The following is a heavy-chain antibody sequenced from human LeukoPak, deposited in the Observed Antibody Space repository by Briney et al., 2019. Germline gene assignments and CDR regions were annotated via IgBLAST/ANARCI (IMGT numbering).Heavy chain of an antibody. J-gene: IGHJ4*02. CDR1: GFTFSSYA. Sequence: PGRSMRLSCAASGFTFSSYAMSWVRQAPGTGLEWFSSISGSGDISYYADSVKGRFTISRDNSKSTLYLQMNSLRAEDTAVYYCAKRLVVVTSIGDDYWGQGTLVSVSS. V-gene: IGHV3-23*01. CDR2: ISGSGDIS. D-gene: IGHD2-21*02. CDR3: AKRLVVVTSIGDDY.